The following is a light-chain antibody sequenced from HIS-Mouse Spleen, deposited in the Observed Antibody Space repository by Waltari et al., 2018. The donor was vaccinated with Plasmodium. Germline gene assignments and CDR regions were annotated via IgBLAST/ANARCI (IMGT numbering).Light chain of an antibody. CDR1: QRISSK. CDR2: KAS. Sequence: DIQLTQSPSTLSASVGARAPTTCRASQRISSKLAWYQQKPGKAPKLLIYKASSLESGVPSRFSGSGSGTEFTLTISSLQPDDFATYYCQQYNSYSWTFGQGTKVEIK. J-gene: IGKJ1*01. V-gene: IGKV1-5*03. CDR3: QQYNSYSWT.